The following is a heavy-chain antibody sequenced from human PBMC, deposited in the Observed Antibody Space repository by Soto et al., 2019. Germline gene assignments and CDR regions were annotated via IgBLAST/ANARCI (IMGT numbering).Heavy chain of an antibody. CDR2: ISGSGGDT. V-gene: IGHV3-23*01. Sequence: PGGSLRLSCAASGFTFSSYTMHWVRQTPGRGLEWVSVISGSGGDTHYADSVKGRFSISRDNSKNTLYLQMNSLRAEDTAVYYCARRSPSWAFDIWGQGTMVTVSS. J-gene: IGHJ3*02. CDR1: GFTFSSYT. D-gene: IGHD2-15*01. CDR3: ARRSPSWAFDI.